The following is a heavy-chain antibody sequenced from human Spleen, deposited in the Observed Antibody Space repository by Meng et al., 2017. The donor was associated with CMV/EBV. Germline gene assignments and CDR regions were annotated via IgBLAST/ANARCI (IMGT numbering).Heavy chain of an antibody. CDR2: INHSGNT. CDR3: SRSGYFFSPPPFDY. D-gene: IGHD3-22*01. CDR1: GGSCRGYC. V-gene: IGHV4-34*01. J-gene: IGHJ4*02. Sequence: VYGGSCRGYCWSWSPQPPGRGLEWIGEINHSGNTNYNPSLKSRVTISVDTSKNQFSLKLSSVTAADTAVYYCSRSGYFFSPPPFDYWGQGTLVTVSS.